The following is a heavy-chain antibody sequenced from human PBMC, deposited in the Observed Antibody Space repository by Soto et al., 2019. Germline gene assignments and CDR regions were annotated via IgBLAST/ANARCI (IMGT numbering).Heavy chain of an antibody. V-gene: IGHV4-31*03. D-gene: IGHD2-15*01. CDR2: IYYSGST. Sequence: SETLSLTCTVSGGSISSGGYYWSWIRQHPGKGLEWIGYIYYSGSTYYNPSLKSRVTISVDTSKNQFSLKLSSVTAADTAVYYCARGGIYCSGGSCYPYYFDYWGQGTLVTVSS. J-gene: IGHJ4*02. CDR1: GGSISSGGYY. CDR3: ARGGIYCSGGSCYPYYFDY.